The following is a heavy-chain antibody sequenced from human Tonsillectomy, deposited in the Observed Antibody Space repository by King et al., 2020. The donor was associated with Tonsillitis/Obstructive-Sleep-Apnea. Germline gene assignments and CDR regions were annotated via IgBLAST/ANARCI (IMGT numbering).Heavy chain of an antibody. CDR2: IYSGGST. CDR3: ARDLGYGYGDFWGFDY. J-gene: IGHJ4*02. CDR1: GFTVSSNY. D-gene: IGHD4-17*01. V-gene: IGHV3-66*01. Sequence: EVQLVESGGGLVQPGGSLRLSCAASGFTVSSNYMSWVRQAPGKGLEWVSVIYSGGSTHYADSVKGRFTISRDNSKNTVYLQMNSLRAEDTAVYYCARDLGYGYGDFWGFDYWGQGTLVTVSS.